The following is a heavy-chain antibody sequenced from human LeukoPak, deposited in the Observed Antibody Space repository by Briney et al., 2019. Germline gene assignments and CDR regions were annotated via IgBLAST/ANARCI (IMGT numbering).Heavy chain of an antibody. D-gene: IGHD4-23*01. J-gene: IGHJ4*02. CDR2: INPNSGGT. CDR1: GYTFTGYY. Sequence: ASVKVSCKASGYTFTGYYMHWVRQAPGQGLEWMGWINPNSGGTNYAQKFQGRVIMTRDTSISTAYMELSRLRSDDTAVYYCASIYGGNYYFDYWGQGTLVTVSS. V-gene: IGHV1-2*02. CDR3: ASIYGGNYYFDY.